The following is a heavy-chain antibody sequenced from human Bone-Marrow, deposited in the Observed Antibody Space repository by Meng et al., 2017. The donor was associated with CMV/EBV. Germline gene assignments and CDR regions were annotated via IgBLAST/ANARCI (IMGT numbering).Heavy chain of an antibody. V-gene: IGHV3-48*01. D-gene: IGHD5-24*01. CDR3: AKDREERWDVFDY. CDR1: GFTFSSYV. J-gene: IGHJ4*02. CDR2: ISSSGSTI. Sequence: GGSLRLSCAASGFTFSSYVMNWVRQAPGKGLEWVSYISSSGSTIYYADSVKGRFTISRDNSKNTLYLEMNSLRAEDTAVYYCAKDREERWDVFDYWGQGTLVTVSS.